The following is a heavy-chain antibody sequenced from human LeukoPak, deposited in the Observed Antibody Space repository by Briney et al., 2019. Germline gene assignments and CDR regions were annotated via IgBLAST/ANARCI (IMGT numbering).Heavy chain of an antibody. J-gene: IGHJ4*02. CDR1: GGSFSGYY. Sequence: SETLSLTCAVYGGSFSGYYWSWIRQPPGKGREWIGEINHSGSTNYNPSLKSRVTISVDTSKNQFSLKLSSVTAADTAVYYCARGGEITMIVVVGYYFDYWGQGTLVTVSS. D-gene: IGHD3-22*01. CDR2: INHSGST. CDR3: ARGGEITMIVVVGYYFDY. V-gene: IGHV4-34*01.